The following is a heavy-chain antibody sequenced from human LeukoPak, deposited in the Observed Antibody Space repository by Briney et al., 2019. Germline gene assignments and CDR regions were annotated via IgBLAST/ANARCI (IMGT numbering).Heavy chain of an antibody. CDR2: IYYSGST. CDR3: ARGEYDFWSGPMGVNAFDI. V-gene: IGHV4-59*01. CDR1: GGSISSYY. Sequence: SETLSLTCTVSGGSISSYYWSWIRQPPGKGLEWIGYIYYSGSTNYNPSLKSRVIISVDTSKNQFSLKLSSVTAADTAVYYCARGEYDFWSGPMGVNAFDIWGQGTMVTVSS. J-gene: IGHJ3*02. D-gene: IGHD3-3*01.